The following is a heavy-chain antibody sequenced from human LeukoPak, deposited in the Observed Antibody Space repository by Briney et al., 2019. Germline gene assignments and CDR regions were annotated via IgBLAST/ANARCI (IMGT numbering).Heavy chain of an antibody. D-gene: IGHD5-24*01. CDR2: ISYDGSKK. CDR3: AKEARELHHYFDL. Sequence: PGRSLRLSCAASGFMFSNYGMHWVRQAPGKGLEWVAIISYDGSKKYYADSVKGRFTISRDTSMDTLYLQMNSLRREDTAVYYCAKEARELHHYFDLWGQGTLVTVSS. J-gene: IGHJ4*02. V-gene: IGHV3-30*18. CDR1: GFMFSNYG.